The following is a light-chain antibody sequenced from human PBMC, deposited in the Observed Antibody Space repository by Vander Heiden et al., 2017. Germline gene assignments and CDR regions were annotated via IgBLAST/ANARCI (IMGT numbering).Light chain of an antibody. J-gene: IGKJ3*01. CDR1: QPVATN. V-gene: IGKV3-15*01. CDR3: QQSNNWPPDIA. Sequence: EIVLPQSPATLYVSPGERATLSCSGSQPVATNLAWFQQKPGQAPRLLIFGVSTRSNGNPARFSGSGSGTEFTLTLSSLQSEDFAVYYCQQSNNWPPDIAFGPGT. CDR2: GVS.